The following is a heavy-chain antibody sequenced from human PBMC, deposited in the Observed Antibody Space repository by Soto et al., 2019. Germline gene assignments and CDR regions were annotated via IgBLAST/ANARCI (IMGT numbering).Heavy chain of an antibody. CDR1: GFTFSSYG. V-gene: IGHV3-30*18. D-gene: IGHD1-26*01. Sequence: GGSLRLSCAASGFTFSSYGMHWVRQAPGKGLEWVAVISYDGSNKYYADSVKGRFTISRDNSKNTLYLQMNSLRAEDTAVYYCAKGKGAGVIYGMDVWGQGTKVPVSS. CDR2: ISYDGSNK. CDR3: AKGKGAGVIYGMDV. J-gene: IGHJ6*02.